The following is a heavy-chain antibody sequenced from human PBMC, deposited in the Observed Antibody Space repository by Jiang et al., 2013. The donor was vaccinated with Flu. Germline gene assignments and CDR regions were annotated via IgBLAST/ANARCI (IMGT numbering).Heavy chain of an antibody. J-gene: IGHJ3*02. D-gene: IGHD3-22*01. CDR1: GFTFSSYA. V-gene: IGHV3-30-3*01. CDR2: ISYDGSNK. CDR3: AREGYYYDSSVLDI. Sequence: VQLVESGGGVVQPGRSLRLSCAASGFTFSSYAMHWVRQAPGKGLEWVAVISYDGSNKYYADSVKGRFTISRDNSKNTLYLQMNSLRAEDTAVYYCAREGYYYDSSVLDIWAKGQWSRLF.